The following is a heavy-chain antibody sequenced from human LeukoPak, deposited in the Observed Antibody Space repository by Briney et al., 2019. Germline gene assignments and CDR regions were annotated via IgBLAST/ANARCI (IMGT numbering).Heavy chain of an antibody. D-gene: IGHD3-3*01. CDR2: IIPIFGTA. J-gene: IGHJ4*02. CDR1: GGTFSSYA. V-gene: IGHV1-69*05. CDR3: AREDFWSGPNTGYFDY. Sequence: SVKVSCKASGGTFSSYAISWVRQAPGQGLEWMGGIIPIFGTANYAQKFQGRVTITTDESTSTAYMELSSLRSEDTAVYYCAREDFWSGPNTGYFDYWGQGTLVTVSS.